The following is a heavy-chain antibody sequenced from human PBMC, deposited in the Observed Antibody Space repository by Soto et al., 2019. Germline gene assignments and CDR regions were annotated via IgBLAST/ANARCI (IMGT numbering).Heavy chain of an antibody. CDR1: GGSVSSGSYY. CDR2: IYYSGST. J-gene: IGHJ5*02. Sequence: KTSETLSLTCTVSGGSVSSGSYYWSWIRQPPGKGLEWIGYIYYSGSTNYNPSLKSRVTISVDTSKNQFSLKLSSVTAADTAVYYCARHPPLSPWGQGTLVTVSS. V-gene: IGHV4-61*01. CDR3: ARHPPLSP.